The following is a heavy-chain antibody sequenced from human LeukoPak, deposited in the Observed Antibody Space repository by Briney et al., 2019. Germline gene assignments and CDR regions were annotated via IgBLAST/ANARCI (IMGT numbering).Heavy chain of an antibody. J-gene: IGHJ4*02. V-gene: IGHV4-39*07. CDR3: AREGAPWATKLVDY. Sequence: SQTLSLTCTVSGGSISSGSYYWSWIRQPAGKGLEWIGSIYYSGSTYYNPSLKSRVTISVDTSKNQFSLKLSSVTAADTAVYYCAREGAPWATKLVDYWGQGTLVTVSS. D-gene: IGHD5-12*01. CDR1: GGSISSGSYY. CDR2: IYYSGST.